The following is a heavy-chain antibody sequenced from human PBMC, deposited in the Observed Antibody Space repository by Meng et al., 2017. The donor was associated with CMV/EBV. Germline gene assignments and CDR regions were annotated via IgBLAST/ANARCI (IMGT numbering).Heavy chain of an antibody. CDR1: GGSISHYY. D-gene: IGHD6-19*01. V-gene: IGHV4-59*01. Sequence: SETLSLSCSVSGGSISHYYWSWIRQPSGKGLQWIGYVYNTGRTNYNPSLKSRVTISVDTSKNQFSLKLSSVTAADTAVYYCARGSPNNGWYQIDYWGQGTLVTVSS. CDR2: VYNTGRT. J-gene: IGHJ4*02. CDR3: ARGSPNNGWYQIDY.